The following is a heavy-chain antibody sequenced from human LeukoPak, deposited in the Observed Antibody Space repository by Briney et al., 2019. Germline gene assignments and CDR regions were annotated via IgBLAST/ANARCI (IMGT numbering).Heavy chain of an antibody. D-gene: IGHD6-13*01. Sequence: GGSLRLSCAASGFTFSSYGMHWVRQAPGKGLEWVAVIWYDGSNKYYADSVKGRFTISRDNSKNTLYLQMNSLRAEDRAVHDCAREGYSSSAKFDYWGQGTLVTVSS. CDR3: AREGYSSSAKFDY. CDR2: IWYDGSNK. V-gene: IGHV3-33*01. J-gene: IGHJ4*02. CDR1: GFTFSSYG.